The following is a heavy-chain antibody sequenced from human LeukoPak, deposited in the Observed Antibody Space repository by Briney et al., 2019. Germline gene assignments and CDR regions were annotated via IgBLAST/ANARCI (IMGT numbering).Heavy chain of an antibody. Sequence: GGSLRLSCAASGFTFSSYGMHWVRQAPGKGLEWVAFIRYDGSNKYYADSVKGRFTISRDNSKNTLYLQMNSLRAEDTAVYYCASLAIIVGAADYFDYWGQGIPVTVSS. D-gene: IGHD1-26*01. J-gene: IGHJ4*02. CDR3: ASLAIIVGAADYFDY. CDR1: GFTFSSYG. V-gene: IGHV3-30*02. CDR2: IRYDGSNK.